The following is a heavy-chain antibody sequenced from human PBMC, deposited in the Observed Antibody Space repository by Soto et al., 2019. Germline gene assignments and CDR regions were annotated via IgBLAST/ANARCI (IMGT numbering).Heavy chain of an antibody. CDR2: ITYNGNSI. CDR3: ARDRPLTTSFDY. J-gene: IGHJ4*02. CDR1: GFTFSSFT. D-gene: IGHD4-17*01. V-gene: IGHV3-21*01. Sequence: PGGSLRLSCEASGFTFSSFTMNWVRQAPGKGLEWVSSITYNGNSIYYADSVKGRFTISRADAKNSLYLQMNSLRADDTAVYYCARDRPLTTSFDYWGQGPLVTVSS.